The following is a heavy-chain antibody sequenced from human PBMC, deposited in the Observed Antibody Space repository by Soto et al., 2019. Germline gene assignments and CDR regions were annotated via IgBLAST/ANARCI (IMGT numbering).Heavy chain of an antibody. CDR1: GLPFSSHY. V-gene: IGHV3-7*04. D-gene: IGHD2-15*01. J-gene: IGHJ4*02. CDR3: ARETWWRLDY. CDR2: INPDGRDE. Sequence: EVQLVESGGGLVQPGGSLRLSCAASGLPFSSHYMSWIRQAPGRGLEWVARINPDGRDEQYADSVRGRFTVSRDNTKNLVFLQMKGLGVEDTAVHYCARETWWRLDYWGQGNLVTVSS.